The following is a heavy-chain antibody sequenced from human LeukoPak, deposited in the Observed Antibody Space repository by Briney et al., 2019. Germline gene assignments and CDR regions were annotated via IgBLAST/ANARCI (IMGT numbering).Heavy chain of an antibody. CDR2: ISYDGSNK. CDR1: GFTFSSYG. J-gene: IGHJ4*02. V-gene: IGHV3-30*18. CDR3: AKPVLGYCSSTSCYFFDY. Sequence: GGSLRLSCAASGFTFSSYGMHWVRQAPGKGLEWVAVISYDGSNKYYADSVKGRFTISRDNSKNTLYLQMNSLRAEDTAVYYCAKPVLGYCSSTSCYFFDYWGQGTLVTVSS. D-gene: IGHD2-2*01.